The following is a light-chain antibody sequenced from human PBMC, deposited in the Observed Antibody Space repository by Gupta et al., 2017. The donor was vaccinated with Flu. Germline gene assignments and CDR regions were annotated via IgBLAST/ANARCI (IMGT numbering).Light chain of an antibody. CDR2: KAS. J-gene: IGKJ1*01. CDR3: QQHLTSPIT. Sequence: DIQMTQSPSTLSASVGDSVTITCRASQSINNWLAWYQQRPGKAPKLLIYKASSLESGVPSRFSGSESGTXFTLTIXSLQPEDFATYYCQQHLTSPITFGXGTKVEIK. V-gene: IGKV1-5*03. CDR1: QSINNW.